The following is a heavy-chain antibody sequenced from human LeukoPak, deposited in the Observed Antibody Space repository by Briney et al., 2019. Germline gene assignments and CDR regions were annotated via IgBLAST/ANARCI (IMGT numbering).Heavy chain of an antibody. V-gene: IGHV3-7*01. D-gene: IGHD3-3*01. CDR1: GFTFSSHK. CDR3: ARKATFGYHYFDS. J-gene: IGHJ4*02. Sequence: PGGSLRLSCAVSGFTFSSHKMSWVRQAPGKGLEWVANIWQDGSVTHYVDSVKGRFTISRDDAKNSLYLHVNSLRAEDTAVYYCARKATFGYHYFDSWGQGALVTVSS. CDR2: IWQDGSVT.